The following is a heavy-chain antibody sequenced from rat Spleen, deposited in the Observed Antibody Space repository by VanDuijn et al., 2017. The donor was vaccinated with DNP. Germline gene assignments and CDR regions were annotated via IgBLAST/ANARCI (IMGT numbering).Heavy chain of an antibody. V-gene: IGHV5-17*01. J-gene: IGHJ2*01. CDR2: ISYDGSST. D-gene: IGHD5-1*01. CDR1: GFTFSDYY. CDR3: TRQLGLDY. Sequence: EVQLVESGGGLVQPGRSLKLSCAVSGFTFSDYYMAWVRQAPAKGLEWVATISYDGSSTYYRDSVKGRFTISRDNAKNSLYLQMNSLRSEDTATYFCTRQLGLDYWGQGVMVSVSS.